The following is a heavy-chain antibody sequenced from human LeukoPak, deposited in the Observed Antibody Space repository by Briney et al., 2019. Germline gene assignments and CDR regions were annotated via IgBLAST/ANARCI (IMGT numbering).Heavy chain of an antibody. J-gene: IGHJ5*02. CDR3: AREVRSSGPLDWFDP. D-gene: IGHD3-22*01. V-gene: IGHV3-21*04. CDR2: ISYTGTYI. Sequence: GGSLRLSCAASGFTFSSYSMNWVRQAPGKGLEWVSSISYTGTYIYYADSVKGRFTISRDNAKNSLYLQMNSLRAEDTALYHCAREVRSSGPLDWFDPWGQGTLVTVSS. CDR1: GFTFSSYS.